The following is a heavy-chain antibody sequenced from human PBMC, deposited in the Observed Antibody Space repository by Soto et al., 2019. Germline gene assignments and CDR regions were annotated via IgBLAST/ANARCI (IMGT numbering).Heavy chain of an antibody. CDR2: IWYGGSNK. D-gene: IGHD5-12*01. Sequence: GGSLRLSCAASGFTFSSYGMHWVRQAPGKGLEWVAVIWYGGSNKYYADSVKGRFTISRDNSKNTLYLQMNSLRAEDTAVYYCASAALFDSGYAYWGQGTLVTVSS. CDR3: ASAALFDSGYAY. V-gene: IGHV3-33*01. CDR1: GFTFSSYG. J-gene: IGHJ4*02.